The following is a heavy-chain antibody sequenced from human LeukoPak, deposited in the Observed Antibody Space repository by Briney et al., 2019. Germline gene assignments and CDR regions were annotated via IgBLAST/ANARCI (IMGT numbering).Heavy chain of an antibody. Sequence: SETLSLTCTVSGGSISSSSYYWSWIRQPPGKGLEWIGYIYYSGSTNYNPSLKSRVTISVDTSKNQFSLKLSSVTAADTAVYYCARVSVVTADFDYWGQGTLVTVSS. J-gene: IGHJ4*02. D-gene: IGHD4-23*01. CDR3: ARVSVVTADFDY. CDR1: GGSISSSSYY. CDR2: IYYSGST. V-gene: IGHV4-61*01.